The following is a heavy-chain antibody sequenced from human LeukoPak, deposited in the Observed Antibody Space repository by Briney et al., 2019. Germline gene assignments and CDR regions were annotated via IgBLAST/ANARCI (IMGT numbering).Heavy chain of an antibody. CDR1: GGSLSSGSYY. CDR2: TYTSGST. CDR3: ARALSSSFWSGYLGWFDS. Sequence: SETLSLICTVSGGSLSSGSYYWSWIRQPAGKALEWIGRTYTSGSTNYNSSLKSRVTISVDTSKNQFSLKLSSVTAADTAVYYCARALSSSFWSGYLGWFDSWGQGTLVTVSS. J-gene: IGHJ5*01. D-gene: IGHD3-3*01. V-gene: IGHV4-61*02.